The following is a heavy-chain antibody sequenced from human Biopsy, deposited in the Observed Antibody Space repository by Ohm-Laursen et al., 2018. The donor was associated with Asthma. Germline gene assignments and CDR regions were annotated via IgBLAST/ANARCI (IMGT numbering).Heavy chain of an antibody. CDR1: GYTFINYA. J-gene: IGHJ3*02. CDR2: INAANGNT. D-gene: IGHD3-9*01. V-gene: IGHV1-3*01. Sequence: ASVKVSCKASGYTFINYAIHWVRQAPGHSLEWMGWINAANGNTKYSQKFQGRLTIGRDTSASTAYMDLSSLRCEDTAVYYCARTYYDFLTGQVNDAFAMWGQGTMVTVSS. CDR3: ARTYYDFLTGQVNDAFAM.